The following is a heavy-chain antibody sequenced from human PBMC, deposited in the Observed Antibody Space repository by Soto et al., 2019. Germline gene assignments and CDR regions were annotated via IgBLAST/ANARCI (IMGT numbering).Heavy chain of an antibody. D-gene: IGHD2-15*01. V-gene: IGHV3-74*01. CDR3: ARVVVGAHDAFDI. Sequence: GGSLRLSCAASGFTFSSYWMHWVRQAPGKGLVWVSRINSDGSSTSYADSVKGRFTISRDNAKNTLYLQMNSLRAEDTAVYYCARVVVGAHDAFDIWGQGTMVTVS. CDR1: GFTFSSYW. CDR2: INSDGSST. J-gene: IGHJ3*02.